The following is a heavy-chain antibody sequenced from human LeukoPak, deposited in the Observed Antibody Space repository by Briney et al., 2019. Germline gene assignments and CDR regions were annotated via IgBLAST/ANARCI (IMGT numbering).Heavy chain of an antibody. D-gene: IGHD4-11*01. J-gene: IGHJ4*02. CDR2: IYHSGST. Sequence: SQTLSLTCAVSGGSISSGGYSWSWIRQPPGKGLEWIGYIYHSGSTYYNPSLKSRVTISVDRSKNQFSLKLSSVTAADTAVYYCARYDYRFDYWGQGTLVTVSA. V-gene: IGHV4-30-2*01. CDR3: ARYDYRFDY. CDR1: GGSISSGGYS.